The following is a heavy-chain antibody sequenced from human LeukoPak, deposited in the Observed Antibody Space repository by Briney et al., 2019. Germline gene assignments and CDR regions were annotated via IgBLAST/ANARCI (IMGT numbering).Heavy chain of an antibody. Sequence: GGSLRLSCAASGFTFSSYAMHWVRQAPGKGLEWVAVISYDGSNKYYADSVKGRFTISRDNSKNTLYLQMNSLRAEDTAMYYCARVGGSYPPGAFDIWGQGTMVTVSS. D-gene: IGHD1-26*01. CDR2: ISYDGSNK. V-gene: IGHV3-30-3*01. CDR1: GFTFSSYA. CDR3: ARVGGSYPPGAFDI. J-gene: IGHJ3*02.